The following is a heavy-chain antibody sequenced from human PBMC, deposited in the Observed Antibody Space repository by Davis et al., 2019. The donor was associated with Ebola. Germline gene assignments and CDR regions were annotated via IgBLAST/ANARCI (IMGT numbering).Heavy chain of an antibody. CDR3: ASGGITMVQGEPRYGMDV. V-gene: IGHV1-3*01. J-gene: IGHJ6*02. CDR2: INAGNGNT. Sequence: AASVKVSCKASGGTFSSYAISWVRQAPGQRLEWMGWINAGNGNTKYSQKFQGRVTITRDTSASTAYMELSSLRSEDTAVYYCASGGITMVQGEPRYGMDVWGQGTTVTVSS. D-gene: IGHD3-10*01. CDR1: GGTFSSYA.